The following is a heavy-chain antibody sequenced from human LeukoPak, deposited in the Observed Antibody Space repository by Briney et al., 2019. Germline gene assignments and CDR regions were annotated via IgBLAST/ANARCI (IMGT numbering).Heavy chain of an antibody. V-gene: IGHV4-38-2*02. D-gene: IGHD5-24*01. Sequence: SETVSLTCTVSGYSISNGYFWGWIRQPPGKGLEWIGNIYRTGTTFYNPSLQSRVSMSVDTSKNTFSLKVKSVTAADTAVYYCARDGYNPVAFDIWGQGTVVTVSS. CDR2: IYRTGTT. CDR3: ARDGYNPVAFDI. CDR1: GYSISNGYF. J-gene: IGHJ3*02.